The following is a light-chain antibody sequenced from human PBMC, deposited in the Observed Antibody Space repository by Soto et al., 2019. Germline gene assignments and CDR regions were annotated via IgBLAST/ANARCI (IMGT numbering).Light chain of an antibody. J-gene: IGLJ2*01. V-gene: IGLV1-40*01. CDR2: SNT. CDR3: QSFDINVLALI. Sequence: QAVVTQPPSVSGAPGQRVTISCTGSNSNIGAGFGVQWYQQFPRTAPRLLIYSNTNRPSGVPDRFSASKSGTSASLAITGLRAEDEADYYRQSFDINVLALIFGVGTKLTVL. CDR1: NSNIGAGFG.